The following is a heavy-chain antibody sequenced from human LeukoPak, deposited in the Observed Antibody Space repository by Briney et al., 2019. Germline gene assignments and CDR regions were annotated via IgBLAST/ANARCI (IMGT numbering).Heavy chain of an antibody. CDR1: GYTFTGYY. D-gene: IGHD3-22*01. J-gene: IGHJ4*02. CDR3: ARAHYYDSSSQAGL. V-gene: IGHV1-2*02. CDR2: INPNSGGT. Sequence: ASVKVSCKASGYTFTGYYMHWVRQAPGQGLEWMGWINPNSGGTNYAQKFQGRVTMTRDTSISTAYMELSRLRSDDTAVYYCARAHYYDSSSQAGLWGQGTLVTVSS.